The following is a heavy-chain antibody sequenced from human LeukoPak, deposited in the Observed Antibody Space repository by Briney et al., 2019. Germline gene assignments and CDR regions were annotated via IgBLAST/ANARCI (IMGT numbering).Heavy chain of an antibody. Sequence: ASVKVSCKASGYTFTSYDINWVRQATGQGLEWMGWMSPNSGNTGYAQKFQGRVTMTRNTSISTAYMELSSQRSEDTAVYYCAREKVDCFWGRRIGSVWFDPWGQGTLVTVSS. D-gene: IGHD3-16*01. CDR3: AREKVDCFWGRRIGSVWFDP. V-gene: IGHV1-8*01. CDR1: GYTFTSYD. J-gene: IGHJ5*02. CDR2: MSPNSGNT.